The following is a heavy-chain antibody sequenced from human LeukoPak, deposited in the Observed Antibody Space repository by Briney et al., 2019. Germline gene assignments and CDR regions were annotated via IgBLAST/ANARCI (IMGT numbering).Heavy chain of an antibody. V-gene: IGHV1-3*01. CDR2: INAGNGNT. J-gene: IGHJ4*02. Sequence: ASVTVSFTASGYTFINYAINWGRQAPGQGPEWIGWINAGNGNTKYSQKFQGRVTITRDTSASTAYMELSSLRSEDTAVYYCARGPRAAADDYWGQGTLVTVSS. D-gene: IGHD6-13*01. CDR3: ARGPRAAADDY. CDR1: GYTFINYA.